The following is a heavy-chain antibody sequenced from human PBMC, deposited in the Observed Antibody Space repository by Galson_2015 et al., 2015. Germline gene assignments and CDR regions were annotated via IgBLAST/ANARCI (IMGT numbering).Heavy chain of an antibody. V-gene: IGHV3-48*01. CDR1: GFTFTTYT. CDR2: ISASGSTI. J-gene: IGHJ4*02. Sequence: SLRLSCAASGFTFTTYTMNWVRQAPGKGLEWVSYISASGSTIYYADSVKGRFTISRDNAKNSLYLQMNSLRADGTAVYYCARDGRFDYWGQGTLVTVSS. D-gene: IGHD1-1*01. CDR3: ARDGRFDY.